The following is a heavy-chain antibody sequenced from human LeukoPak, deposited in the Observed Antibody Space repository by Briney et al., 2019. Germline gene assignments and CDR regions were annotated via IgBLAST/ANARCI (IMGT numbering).Heavy chain of an antibody. D-gene: IGHD1-26*01. CDR2: ISSSSSYM. CDR3: ARFGLVGATEAFDI. J-gene: IGHJ3*02. Sequence: PGGSLRLSCAASGFTFSSYSMNWVRQAPGKGLEWVSSISSSSSYMYYADSVKGRFTISRDNAKNSLYLQMNSLRAEDTAVYYCARFGLVGATEAFDIWGQGTMVTVSS. V-gene: IGHV3-21*01. CDR1: GFTFSSYS.